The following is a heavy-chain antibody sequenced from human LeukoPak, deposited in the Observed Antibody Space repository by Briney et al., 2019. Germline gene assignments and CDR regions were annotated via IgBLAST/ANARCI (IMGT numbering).Heavy chain of an antibody. Sequence: GRSLRLSCAASGFTLSSYAIHWVRQAPGKGLEWVAVISYDGSNKYYADSVKGRFTISRDNSKNTLSLQMNSLGAEDTAVYYCARDLHYYGSGSTLYYYGMDVWGQGTTVTVSS. V-gene: IGHV3-30*04. CDR2: ISYDGSNK. J-gene: IGHJ6*02. CDR1: GFTLSSYA. D-gene: IGHD3-10*01. CDR3: ARDLHYYGSGSTLYYYGMDV.